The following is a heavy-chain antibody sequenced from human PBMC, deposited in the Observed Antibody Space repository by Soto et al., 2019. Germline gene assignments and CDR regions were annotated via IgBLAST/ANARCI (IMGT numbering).Heavy chain of an antibody. CDR3: ARRWGEGRVDY. CDR2: IYHSGNT. D-gene: IGHD3-10*01. J-gene: IGHJ4*02. CDR1: GGSISSSNW. V-gene: IGHV4-4*02. Sequence: QVQLQESGPGLVKPSGTLSLTCAVSGGSISSSNWWSWVRQPPGKGLEWIGEIYHSGNTNYNPSRKRRSTMAVDKSRSQFSLKLSSVTAAYTAVYYCARRWGEGRVDYWGQGTLVTVSS.